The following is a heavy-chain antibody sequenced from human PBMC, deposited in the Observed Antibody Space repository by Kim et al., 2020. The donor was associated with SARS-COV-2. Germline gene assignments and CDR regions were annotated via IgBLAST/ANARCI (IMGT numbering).Heavy chain of an antibody. J-gene: IGHJ3*02. D-gene: IGHD6-13*01. Sequence: GGSLRLSCAASGFTFSSYSMNWVRQAPGKGLEWVSSISSSSSYIYYADSVKGRFTISRDNAKNSLYLQMNSLRAEDTAVYYCARDSPLAQQGDAFDIWGQGTMVTVSS. CDR1: GFTFSSYS. CDR2: ISSSSSYI. CDR3: ARDSPLAQQGDAFDI. V-gene: IGHV3-21*01.